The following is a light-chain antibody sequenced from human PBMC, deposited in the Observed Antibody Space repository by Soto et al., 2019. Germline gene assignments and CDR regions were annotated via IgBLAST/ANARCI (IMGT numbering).Light chain of an antibody. CDR2: GAS. CDR3: QQYANSHGT. CDR1: PSVTNY. Sequence: EIVLTQSPASVSLSPGDRATLSCRASPSVTNYLAWYQQKPGQAPRLLIYGASSRASGIPDRFRGSGSGTDFTLTISRLEPEDFAVYYCQQYANSHGTFGQGNKVDIK. V-gene: IGKV3-20*01. J-gene: IGKJ1*01.